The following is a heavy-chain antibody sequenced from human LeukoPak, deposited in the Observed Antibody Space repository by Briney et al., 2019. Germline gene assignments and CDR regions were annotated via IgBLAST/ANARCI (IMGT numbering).Heavy chain of an antibody. Sequence: GGSLRLSRAASGFTFSSYWMSWVRQAPGKGLEWVANIKQDGSEKYYVDSAKGRFTISRDNAKNSLYLQMNSLRAEDTAVYYCAREGWSSSWYPKPYYYYGMDVWGKGTTVTVSS. J-gene: IGHJ6*04. CDR3: AREGWSSSWYPKPYYYYGMDV. CDR1: GFTFSSYW. D-gene: IGHD6-13*01. V-gene: IGHV3-7*03. CDR2: IKQDGSEK.